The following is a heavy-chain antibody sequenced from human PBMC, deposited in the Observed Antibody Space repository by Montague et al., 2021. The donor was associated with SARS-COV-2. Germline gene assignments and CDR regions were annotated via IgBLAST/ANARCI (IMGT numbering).Heavy chain of an antibody. CDR1: GFTVSSNY. V-gene: IGHV3-53*01. CDR3: ARDAGGNFPTSFDY. Sequence: SLRLSCAASGFTVSSNYMSWVRQAPGKGLEWVSVIYSGGSTYYADSVKGRYTISRDNSKNTLYLQMNSLRAEGTAVYYCARDAGGNFPTSFDYWGQGTLVTVSS. D-gene: IGHD4-23*01. J-gene: IGHJ4*02. CDR2: IYSGGST.